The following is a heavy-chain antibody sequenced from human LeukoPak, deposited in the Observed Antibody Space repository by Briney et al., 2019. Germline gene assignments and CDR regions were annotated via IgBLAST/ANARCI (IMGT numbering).Heavy chain of an antibody. CDR1: GGSISSYY. D-gene: IGHD3-10*01. J-gene: IGHJ6*04. Sequence: SETLSLTCTVSGGSISSYYWSWIRQPPGKGLEWIGEINHSGSTNYNPSLKSRVTISVDTSKNQFSLKLSSVTAADTAVYYCARGLMVQGVWGKGTTVTISS. CDR2: INHSGST. CDR3: ARGLMVQGV. V-gene: IGHV4-34*01.